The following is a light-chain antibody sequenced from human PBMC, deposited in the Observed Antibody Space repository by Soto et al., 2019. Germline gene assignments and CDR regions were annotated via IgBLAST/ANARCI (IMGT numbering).Light chain of an antibody. CDR3: QQSYSTPRT. J-gene: IGKJ1*01. CDR2: AAS. V-gene: IGKV1-39*01. Sequence: DIPMTQSPSSLSASVGDRVTITCRASQSISSYLNWYQQKPGKAPKPLIYAASSLQSGVPSRFSGSGSGTDFTLTISSLQPEDFVTYYCQQSYSTPRTFGQGTKVEIK. CDR1: QSISSY.